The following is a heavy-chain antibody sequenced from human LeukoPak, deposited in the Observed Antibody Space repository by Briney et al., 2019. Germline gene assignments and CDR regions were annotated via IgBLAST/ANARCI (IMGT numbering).Heavy chain of an antibody. CDR1: GFTFSNYG. Sequence: GGSLRLSCAASGFTFSNYGMNWVRQAPGKRLEWVSYISSGSDSIYYADSVKGRFTISRDNAENSLYLQMNILRDEDTAMYYCARAMRSGYDYWGQGTLVTVSS. D-gene: IGHD5-12*01. V-gene: IGHV3-48*02. CDR2: ISSGSDSI. J-gene: IGHJ4*02. CDR3: ARAMRSGYDY.